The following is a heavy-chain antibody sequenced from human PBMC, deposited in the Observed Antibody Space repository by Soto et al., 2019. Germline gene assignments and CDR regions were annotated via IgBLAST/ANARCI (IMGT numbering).Heavy chain of an antibody. Sequence: QVQLQESGPGLVKPSETLSLTCTVSGGTISGYYWSWIRQAPGKGLEWIAYIYNSGTTNYNPSLKSRVTISEDSPKNQISLTLSSVTAADTAVYYCATHRRTTVAKFDFDSWGQGALVTGSS. CDR1: GGTISGYY. J-gene: IGHJ4*02. CDR2: IYNSGTT. CDR3: ATHRRTTVAKFDFDS. V-gene: IGHV4-59*08. D-gene: IGHD4-4*01.